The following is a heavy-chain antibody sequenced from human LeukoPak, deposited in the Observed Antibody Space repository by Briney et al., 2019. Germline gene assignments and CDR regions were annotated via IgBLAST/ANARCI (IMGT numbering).Heavy chain of an antibody. Sequence: GGSLRLSCAASGFTFSSYSMNWVRQAPGKGLEWVSSIVSSRSYIYYADSVKGRFTISRDNAKNSLYLQMNSLRAEDTAVYYCARESGSYLAFDIWGQGTMVTVSS. D-gene: IGHD1-26*01. V-gene: IGHV3-21*01. J-gene: IGHJ3*02. CDR2: IVSSRSYI. CDR3: ARESGSYLAFDI. CDR1: GFTFSSYS.